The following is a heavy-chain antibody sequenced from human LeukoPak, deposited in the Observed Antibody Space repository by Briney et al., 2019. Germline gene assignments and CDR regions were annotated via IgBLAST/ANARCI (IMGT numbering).Heavy chain of an antibody. CDR3: ASGSYYLDY. Sequence: SETLSLTCTVSGGSISSSSYYWSWIRQPPGKGLEWIGYIYYSGSTNYNPSLKSRVTISVDTSKNQFSLKLSSVTAADTAVYYCASGSYYLDYWGQGTLVTVSS. J-gene: IGHJ4*02. CDR1: GGSISSSSYY. CDR2: IYYSGST. D-gene: IGHD1-26*01. V-gene: IGHV4-61*01.